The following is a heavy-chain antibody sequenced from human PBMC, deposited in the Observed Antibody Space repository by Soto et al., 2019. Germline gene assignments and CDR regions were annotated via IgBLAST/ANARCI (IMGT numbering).Heavy chain of an antibody. Sequence: ASVKGSCKASGYTFSGYYMHWVRQAPGQGLEWMGWINPNTDVTNYAQKFQGRVTMTRDTSITTAYMELSRLRSDDTAVYYCARDLWGNWNHIDAFDIWGPGTTVTV. CDR1: GYTFSGYY. CDR2: INPNTDVT. J-gene: IGHJ3*02. V-gene: IGHV1-2*02. D-gene: IGHD1-20*01. CDR3: ARDLWGNWNHIDAFDI.